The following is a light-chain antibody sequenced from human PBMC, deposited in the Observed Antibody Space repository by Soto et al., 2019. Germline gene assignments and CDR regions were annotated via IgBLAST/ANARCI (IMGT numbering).Light chain of an antibody. Sequence: QSVLTQPASVSGSPGQSITISCTGTRSDVGGYNYVSWYQHHPGKAPKLMIYEVSNRPSGVSNRFSGSKSSNTASLTISGLQAEDEADYYCSSYTTSSTYVFGTGTKVTVL. CDR2: EVS. V-gene: IGLV2-14*01. J-gene: IGLJ1*01. CDR1: RSDVGGYNY. CDR3: SSYTTSSTYV.